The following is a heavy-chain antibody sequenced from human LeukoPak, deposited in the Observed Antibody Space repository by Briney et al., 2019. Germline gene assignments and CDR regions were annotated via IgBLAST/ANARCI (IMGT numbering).Heavy chain of an antibody. V-gene: IGHV1-69*04. Sequence: ASVKVSCKASGGTFSSYAISWVRRAPGQGLEWMGRIIPILGIANYAQKFQGRVTITADKSTSTAYMELSSLRSEDTAVYYCAGGGTYYDILTLDVWGQGTTVTVSS. CDR2: IIPILGIA. J-gene: IGHJ6*02. CDR3: AGGGTYYDILTLDV. D-gene: IGHD3-9*01. CDR1: GGTFSSYA.